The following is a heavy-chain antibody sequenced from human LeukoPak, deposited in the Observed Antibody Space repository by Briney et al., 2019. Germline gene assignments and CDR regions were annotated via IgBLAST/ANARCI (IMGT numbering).Heavy chain of an antibody. J-gene: IGHJ4*02. D-gene: IGHD5-12*01. CDR3: GKSRIGFSGHVDD. CDR1: GFSFSTYS. Sequence: GGSLRLSCAASGFSFSTYSMNWFRQAPGKGLELVAYMRSSGSSIHYAESVRGRFTISRDNAKNSLYLQMNSLSAEDKAVYYCGKSRIGFSGHVDDWGQGTLVTVSS. V-gene: IGHV3-48*04. CDR2: MRSSGSSI.